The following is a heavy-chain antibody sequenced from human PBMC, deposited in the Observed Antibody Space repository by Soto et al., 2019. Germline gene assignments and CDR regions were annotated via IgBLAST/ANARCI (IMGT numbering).Heavy chain of an antibody. J-gene: IGHJ3*02. CDR2: IWYDGSNK. CDR1: GFTFSSYG. V-gene: IGHV3-33*01. CDR3: ARDGSEWIRSGAFDI. Sequence: PGGSLRLSCAASGFTFSSYGMHWVRQAPGKGLEWVAVIWYDGSNKYYADSVKGRFTISRDNSKKTLYLQMNSLRAEDTAVYYCARDGSEWIRSGAFDIWGQGTMVVVS. D-gene: IGHD1-26*01.